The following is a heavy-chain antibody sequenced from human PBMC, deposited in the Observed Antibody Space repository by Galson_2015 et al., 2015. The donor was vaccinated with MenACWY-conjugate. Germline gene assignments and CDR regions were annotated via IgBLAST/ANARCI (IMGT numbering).Heavy chain of an antibody. CDR1: GYSFTSYW. V-gene: IGHV5-51*01. J-gene: IGHJ6*02. Sequence: QSGAEVKRPGESLKISCKGSGYSFTSYWIGWVRQMPGKGLEWMGIIYPGDSDTRYSPSFQGQVTISADKSISTAYLQWSSLKASDTAMYYCARRGRYYDFWSGPSQDYCYGMDVWGQGTTVTVSS. CDR2: IYPGDSDT. CDR3: ARRGRYYDFWSGPSQDYCYGMDV. D-gene: IGHD3-3*01.